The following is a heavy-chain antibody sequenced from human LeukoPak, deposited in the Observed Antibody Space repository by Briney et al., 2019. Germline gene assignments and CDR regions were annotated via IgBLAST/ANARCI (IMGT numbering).Heavy chain of an antibody. V-gene: IGHV1-18*01. CDR2: ISAYNGNT. D-gene: IGHD4-17*01. CDR3: ARDSDYGDYLNWFDP. Sequence: GASVKVSCKASGGIFSKYGISWVRQAPGQGLEWMGWISAYNGNTNYAQKLQGRVTMTTDTSTSTAYMELRSLRSDDTAVYYCARDSDYGDYLNWFDPWGQGTLVTVSS. J-gene: IGHJ5*02. CDR1: GGIFSKYG.